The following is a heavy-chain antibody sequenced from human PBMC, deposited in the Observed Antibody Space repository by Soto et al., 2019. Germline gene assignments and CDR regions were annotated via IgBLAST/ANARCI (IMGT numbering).Heavy chain of an antibody. CDR2: IYSGGNT. Sequence: GGSLRLSCAASGFTVSRNYMTWVRQAPGKGLEWVSVIYSGGNTYYADSVKGRFTISRDNSKNTLYLQMNSLRAEDTAVYYCARSGGNYWFDPWGQGTLVTVSS. J-gene: IGHJ5*02. CDR1: GFTVSRNY. CDR3: ARSGGNYWFDP. D-gene: IGHD2-21*02. V-gene: IGHV3-66*01.